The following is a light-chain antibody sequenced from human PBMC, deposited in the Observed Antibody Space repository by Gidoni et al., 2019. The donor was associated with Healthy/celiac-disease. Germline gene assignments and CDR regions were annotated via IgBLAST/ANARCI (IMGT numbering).Light chain of an antibody. CDR3: QQRSNWPMCS. CDR1: QSVSSY. J-gene: IGKJ2*04. CDR2: DAS. V-gene: IGKV3-11*01. Sequence: EIVLTQSPATLSLSPGERATLSCRASQSVSSYLAWYQQKPGQAPRLLIYDASNRATGIPARFSGSGSGTAFTLTISSLEPEDFAVYYCQQRSNWPMCSFGQGTKLEIK.